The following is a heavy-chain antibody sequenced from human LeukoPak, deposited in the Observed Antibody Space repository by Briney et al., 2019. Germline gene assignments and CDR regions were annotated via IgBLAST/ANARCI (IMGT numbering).Heavy chain of an antibody. D-gene: IGHD3-10*01. Sequence: GGSLRLSCAASGFTFRSYLMHWVRQAPGKGLVWVSRINSDGSSTNYADSVRGRFTISRDNAKNTLYLQMNSLRADDTAVYYCARDYYTSGSPNDFWGQGTLVTVSS. V-gene: IGHV3-74*01. CDR1: GFTFRSYL. CDR3: ARDYYTSGSPNDF. CDR2: INSDGSST. J-gene: IGHJ4*02.